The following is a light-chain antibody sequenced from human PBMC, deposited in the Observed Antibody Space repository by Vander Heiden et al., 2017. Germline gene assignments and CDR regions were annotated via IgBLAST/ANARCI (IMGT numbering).Light chain of an antibody. Sequence: DIQMTQSPSTLSASVGDRVTITCRASQSISSWLAWYQQKPGKAPKVLIYKASSLESGVPSRFSGSGSGTEFTLTISSLQPDDFATYYCQQENSYPITFGQGTRLEIK. V-gene: IGKV1-5*03. CDR1: QSISSW. J-gene: IGKJ5*01. CDR3: QQENSYPIT. CDR2: KAS.